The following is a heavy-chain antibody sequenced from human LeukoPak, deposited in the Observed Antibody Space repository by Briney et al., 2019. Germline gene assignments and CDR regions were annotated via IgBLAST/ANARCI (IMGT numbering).Heavy chain of an antibody. CDR3: ARAPYYYDSSGYAPGGFDI. J-gene: IGHJ3*02. CDR1: GGSISSYY. D-gene: IGHD3-22*01. Sequence: SETLSLTCTVSGGSISSYYWSWIRQPPGNGLEWIGYIYYSGSTNYNPSLKSRVTISVDTSKNQFSLKLTSVTAADTAVYYCARAPYYYDSSGYAPGGFDIWGQGTMVTVSS. CDR2: IYYSGST. V-gene: IGHV4-59*01.